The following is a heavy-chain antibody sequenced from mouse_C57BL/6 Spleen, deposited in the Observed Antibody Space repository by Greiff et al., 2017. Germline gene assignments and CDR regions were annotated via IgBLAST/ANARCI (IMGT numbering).Heavy chain of an antibody. V-gene: IGHV1-61*01. CDR2: IYPSDSET. CDR1: GYTFTSYW. Sequence: QVHVKQPGAELVRPGSSVKLSCKASGYTFTSYWMAWVKQRPGQGLEWIGNIYPSDSETHYHQKFKDKATLTVDKSSSTAYMQLSSLTSEDSAVYYCARASSLSFDYWGQGTTLTVSS. J-gene: IGHJ2*01. CDR3: ARASSLSFDY.